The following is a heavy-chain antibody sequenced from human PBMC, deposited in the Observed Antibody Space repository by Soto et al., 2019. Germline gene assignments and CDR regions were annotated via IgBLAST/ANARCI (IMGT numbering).Heavy chain of an antibody. Sequence: QITLKESGPPLVKPTQTLTLTCTFSGFSLSTSGVGVGWIRQPPGKALEWLTLIYWDDDKRYSPSLKSRLSITKDTSKNQVVLTMTNMDPVDTATYYCAHSSPELYCSGGSCHSVLNWFDPWGQGTLVTVSS. J-gene: IGHJ5*02. V-gene: IGHV2-5*02. CDR3: AHSSPELYCSGGSCHSVLNWFDP. D-gene: IGHD2-15*01. CDR2: IYWDDDK. CDR1: GFSLSTSGVG.